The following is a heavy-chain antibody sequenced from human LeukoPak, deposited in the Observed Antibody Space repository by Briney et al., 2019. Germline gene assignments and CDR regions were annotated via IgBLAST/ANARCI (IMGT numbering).Heavy chain of an antibody. V-gene: IGHV3-21*01. J-gene: IGHJ4*02. CDR2: ISRSSSYI. CDR1: GFTFSSYS. CDR3: ARDRPDYYDSSGYSLFDY. Sequence: GGSLRLSCAASGFTFSSYSMNWVRQAPGKGLEWVSSISRSSSYIYYADSVKGRFTISRDNAKNSLYLQMNSLRAEDTAVYYCARDRPDYYDSSGYSLFDYWGQGTLVTVSS. D-gene: IGHD3-22*01.